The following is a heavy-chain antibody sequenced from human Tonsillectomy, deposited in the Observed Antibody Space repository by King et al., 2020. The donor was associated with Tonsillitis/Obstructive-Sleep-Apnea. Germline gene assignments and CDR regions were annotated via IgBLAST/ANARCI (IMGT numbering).Heavy chain of an antibody. CDR1: GYTFTSYY. V-gene: IGHV1-46*01. CDR3: ARDWGSIMNQGVRDDHHYYLEV. Sequence: QLVQSGAEVKKPGASVRVTCKASGYTFTSYYIHWVRQAPGQGLEWLGVINPSRGIATYAQKFQGRVTMTRDTSTRTVYMELSNLRSEDAATYYCARDWGSIMNQGVRDDHHYYLEVWGKGTTVTVSS. J-gene: IGHJ6*03. D-gene: IGHD3-16*01. CDR2: INPSRGIA.